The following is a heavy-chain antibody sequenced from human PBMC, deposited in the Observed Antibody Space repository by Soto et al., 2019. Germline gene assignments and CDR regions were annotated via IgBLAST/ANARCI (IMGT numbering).Heavy chain of an antibody. CDR3: TRACSGGSCYSTSDFDY. CDR2: IRNRPNSYAT. D-gene: IGHD2-15*01. V-gene: IGHV3-73*02. Sequence: EVVLVESGGGLVQPGGSLKLSCAASGFRFTGSAIHWVRQAPGKGLEWVGLIRNRPNSYATAYAESLKGRVTISRDDSRNTYYLQVQSLKSEDTAVYFCTRACSGGSCYSTSDFDYWCQGTLVTVSS. CDR1: GFRFTGSA. J-gene: IGHJ4*02.